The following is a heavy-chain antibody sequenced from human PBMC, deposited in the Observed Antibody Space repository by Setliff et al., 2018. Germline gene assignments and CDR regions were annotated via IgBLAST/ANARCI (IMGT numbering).Heavy chain of an antibody. CDR3: ASGREAAQGEDYYYYMDV. CDR1: GGSFSAYY. CDR2: INHRGST. D-gene: IGHD6-6*01. Sequence: PSETLSLTCAVYGGSFSAYYWSWIRQPPGKGLEWIGEINHRGSTNYNPSLKSRVTISVDTSKNQFSLKLSSVTAADTAVYYCASGREAAQGEDYYYYMDVWGKGTTVTVSS. V-gene: IGHV4-34*01. J-gene: IGHJ6*03.